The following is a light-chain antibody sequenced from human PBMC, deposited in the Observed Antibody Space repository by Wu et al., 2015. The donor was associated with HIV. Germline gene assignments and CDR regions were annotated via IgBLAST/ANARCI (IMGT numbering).Light chain of an antibody. CDR1: QSISNW. CDR2: KAS. CDR3: QQRSS. J-gene: IGKJ5*01. V-gene: IGKV1-5*03. Sequence: DIQMTQSPSTLSASVGDRVTITCRASQSISNWLAWYQQKPGKAPKLLIYKASSLESGVPSRFTGSGSGTEFTLTITSVEPEDYAVYYCQQRSSFGQGTRLDIK.